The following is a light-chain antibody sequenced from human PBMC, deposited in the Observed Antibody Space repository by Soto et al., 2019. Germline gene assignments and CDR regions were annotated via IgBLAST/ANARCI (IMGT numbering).Light chain of an antibody. CDR2: DAS. V-gene: IGKV1-33*01. CDR3: QQYDNLSIT. Sequence: DIQITESPSSLSASVGDRFTITCLARQDISNYLNWYQQKPGKAPKLLIYDASNLGTGVPSRFSGTGSGTDFTFTISSLQPEDIATYYCQQYDNLSITFGQGTRLEIK. J-gene: IGKJ5*01. CDR1: QDISNY.